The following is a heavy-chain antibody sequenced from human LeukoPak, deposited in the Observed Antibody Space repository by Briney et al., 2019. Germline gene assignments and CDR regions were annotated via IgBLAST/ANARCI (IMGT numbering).Heavy chain of an antibody. V-gene: IGHV3-23*01. D-gene: IGHD3-3*01. Sequence: PGGSLRLSCAASGFTFSSYAMSWVRQAPGKGLEWVSAISGSGGSTYYADSVKGRFTISRDSSKNTLYLQMNSLRAEDTAVYYCAKGPDYDFWSGYPYYFDYWGQGTLVTVSS. CDR1: GFTFSSYA. J-gene: IGHJ4*02. CDR3: AKGPDYDFWSGYPYYFDY. CDR2: ISGSGGST.